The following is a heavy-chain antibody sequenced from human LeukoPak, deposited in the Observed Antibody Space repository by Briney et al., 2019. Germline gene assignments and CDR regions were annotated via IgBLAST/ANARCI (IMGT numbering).Heavy chain of an antibody. D-gene: IGHD3-16*01. V-gene: IGHV1-2*06. CDR3: VPRGDGGFDY. Sequence: ASVKVSCKPSGYTFTGYYMHWVRQAPGQALEWMGRMNPNSGDANFAQTFQGRVTMTRDTSINTAYMELSSLRSDDTAVYYCVPRGDGGFDYWGQGTLVTVSS. CDR1: GYTFTGYY. CDR2: MNPNSGDA. J-gene: IGHJ4*02.